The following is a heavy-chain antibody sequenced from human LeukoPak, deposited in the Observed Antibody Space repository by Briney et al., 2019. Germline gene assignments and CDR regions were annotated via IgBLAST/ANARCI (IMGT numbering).Heavy chain of an antibody. CDR3: ARDGGYHSSGPFDY. V-gene: IGHV3-33*01. CDR1: GFTFSSHG. CDR2: IWHDGSEE. J-gene: IGHJ4*02. Sequence: GGSLRLSCAASGFTFSSHGMHWVRQAPGKGLEWVSIIWHDGSEEYYADSVKGRFTISRDNSKNTLYLQMNSLRAEDTAVYYCARDGGYHSSGPFDYWGQGALVTVSS. D-gene: IGHD3-22*01.